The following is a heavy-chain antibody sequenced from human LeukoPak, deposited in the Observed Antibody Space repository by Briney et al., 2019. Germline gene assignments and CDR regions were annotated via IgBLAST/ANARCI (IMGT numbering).Heavy chain of an antibody. Sequence: KAGGSLRLSCAASGFTFSSYSMNWVRQAPGKGLEWVSSISSSSSYIYYADSVKGRFTISRDNAKNSLYLQMNSLRAEDTAVYYCAKSLGSTRCYSWGQGTLVTVSS. J-gene: IGHJ4*02. CDR2: ISSSSSYI. D-gene: IGHD2-2*02. CDR1: GFTFSSYS. CDR3: AKSLGSTRCYS. V-gene: IGHV3-21*01.